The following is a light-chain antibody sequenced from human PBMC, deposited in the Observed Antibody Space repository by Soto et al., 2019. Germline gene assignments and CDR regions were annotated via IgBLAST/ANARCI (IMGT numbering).Light chain of an antibody. J-gene: IGLJ3*02. V-gene: IGLV1-44*01. CDR2: NDS. CDR1: SSNIGSNT. Sequence: QSVLIQPPSASGTPGQRVTISCSGSSSNIGSNTVNWFQQVPGMAPRLLIYNDSQRPSGVPDRFSGSRSGTSASLAISGRQSDDEADFYCASWDVSLEAWVFGGGTKLTVL. CDR3: ASWDVSLEAWV.